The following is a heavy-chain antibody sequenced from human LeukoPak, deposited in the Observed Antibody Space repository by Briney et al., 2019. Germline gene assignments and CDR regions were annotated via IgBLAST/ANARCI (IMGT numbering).Heavy chain of an antibody. V-gene: IGHV3-23*01. D-gene: IGHD3-10*02. CDR1: GFAFSDYA. CDR2: LGGSGGDT. CDR3: AGSQPSVRRFDY. J-gene: IGHJ4*02. Sequence: GGSLRLACAASGFAFSDYAMFWVRQAPGKGLEWVSALGGSGGDTYYADSVKGRFTISRDNSENMLYLQMNSLRAEDTAVYYCAGSQPSVRRFDYWGQGTLVTVSS.